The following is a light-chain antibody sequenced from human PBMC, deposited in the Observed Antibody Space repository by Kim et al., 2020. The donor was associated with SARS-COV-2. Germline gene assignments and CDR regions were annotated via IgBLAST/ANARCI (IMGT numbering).Light chain of an antibody. V-gene: IGKV3-20*01. CDR1: QSVSNNY. Sequence: ETVLTQSPGTLSSSPGERVTLSCRASQSVSNNYLAWYQQKPGQTPRLLIYGASYRATGIPDRFSGSGSGTDFTLTIIRLEPEDFAVYYCQHYGTSPPWTFGQGTKVDIK. CDR3: QHYGTSPPWT. J-gene: IGKJ1*01. CDR2: GAS.